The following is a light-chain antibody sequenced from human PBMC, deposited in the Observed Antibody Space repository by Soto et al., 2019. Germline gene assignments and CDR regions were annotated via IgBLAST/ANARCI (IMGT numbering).Light chain of an antibody. CDR1: QDISNY. J-gene: IGKJ5*01. Sequence: DIQMTQSPSSLSASVGDRVTITCQASQDISNYLNWYQQKLGKAPKLLIYDASNLETGVPSRFSGSGSGTEFTLTISSLQSEDFGVYYCQQYNDWFSITFGQGTRLE. CDR2: DAS. V-gene: IGKV1-33*01. CDR3: QQYNDWFSIT.